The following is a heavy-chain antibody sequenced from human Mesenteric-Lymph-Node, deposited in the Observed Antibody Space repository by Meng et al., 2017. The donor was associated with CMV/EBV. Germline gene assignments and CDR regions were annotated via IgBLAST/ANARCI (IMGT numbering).Heavy chain of an antibody. CDR3: ARIYGNLAGYYYHALDV. Sequence: SCKASGYTFTSYGISWVRQAPGQGLEWMASIRYDGSNKFYADSVRGRFTISRDNSKDTLYLQMNSLRAEDTAIYFCARIYGNLAGYYYHALDVWGQGATVTVSS. CDR1: GYTFTSYG. CDR2: IRYDGSNK. J-gene: IGHJ6*02. V-gene: IGHV3-33*01. D-gene: IGHD2-15*01.